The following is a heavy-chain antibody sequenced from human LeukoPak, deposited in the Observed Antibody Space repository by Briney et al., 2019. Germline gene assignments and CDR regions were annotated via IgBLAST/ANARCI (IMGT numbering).Heavy chain of an antibody. CDR3: ARVYGVRGVIIYYYYYYMDV. CDR2: ISSRSATI. J-gene: IGHJ6*03. CDR1: GFTFSSYG. Sequence: GGSLRLSCAASGFTFSSYGMSWVRQATGKGLEWVSYISSRSATIYYADSVKGRFTISRDNAKNSLYLQMNSLRAEDTAVYYCARVYGVRGVIIYYYYYYMDVWGKGTTVTVSS. D-gene: IGHD3-10*01. V-gene: IGHV3-48*01.